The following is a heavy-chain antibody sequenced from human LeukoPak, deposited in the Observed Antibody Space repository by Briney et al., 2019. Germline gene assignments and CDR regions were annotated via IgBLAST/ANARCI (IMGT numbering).Heavy chain of an antibody. Sequence: ASVKVSCKASGYTFTGYYMHWVRQASGQGLEWMGWINPNSGGTNYAQKFQGRVTMTRDTSISTAYMELSRLRSDDTAVYYCAREDYCSSTSCYYSAKYNWFDPWGQGTLVTVSS. D-gene: IGHD2-2*01. CDR3: AREDYCSSTSCYYSAKYNWFDP. CDR1: GYTFTGYY. V-gene: IGHV1-2*02. CDR2: INPNSGGT. J-gene: IGHJ5*02.